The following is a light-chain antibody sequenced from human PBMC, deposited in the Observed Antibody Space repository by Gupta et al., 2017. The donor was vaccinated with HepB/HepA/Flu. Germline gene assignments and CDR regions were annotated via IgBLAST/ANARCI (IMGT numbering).Light chain of an antibody. CDR3: QQRSNWPLT. J-gene: IGKJ4*01. Sequence: EIVLTQSPATLSLSPGERATLSCRASQSVSTYLAWYQQKPGQAPRLLIYYTSNRATGIPARFSGSGSGTDFTLTIDSLEPEDFAVYYCQQRSNWPLTFGGGTKVDIK. V-gene: IGKV3-11*01. CDR1: QSVSTY. CDR2: YTS.